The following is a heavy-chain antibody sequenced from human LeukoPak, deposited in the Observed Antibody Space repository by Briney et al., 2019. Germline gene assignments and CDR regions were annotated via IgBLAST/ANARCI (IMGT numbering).Heavy chain of an antibody. V-gene: IGHV1-46*01. CDR2: INPSGGST. D-gene: IGHD4-17*01. CDR1: GYTFTSYY. CDR3: ARNPVTTKYFDY. J-gene: IGHJ4*02. Sequence: ASVKVSCKASGYTFTSYYMHWVRQAPGQGLEWMGIINPSGGSTRYAQTFQGRVTMTRDTSTSTVYMELSSLRSEDTAVYYCARNPVTTKYFDYWGQGTLVTVSS.